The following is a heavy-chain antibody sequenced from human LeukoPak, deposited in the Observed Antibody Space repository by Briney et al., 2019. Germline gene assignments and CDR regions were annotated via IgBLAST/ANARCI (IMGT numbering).Heavy chain of an antibody. D-gene: IGHD2-2*01. CDR2: IFSSGTT. Sequence: SETLSLTCTVSGGSISLYYWGWIRQPAGKGLEWIGRIFSSGTTNYNPSLKSRVTMSVDTSKNKFSLKLSSVTAADTAVYYCARGRTGAAALDFWGPGTLVTVSS. CDR3: ARGRTGAAALDF. J-gene: IGHJ4*02. V-gene: IGHV4-4*07. CDR1: GGSISLYY.